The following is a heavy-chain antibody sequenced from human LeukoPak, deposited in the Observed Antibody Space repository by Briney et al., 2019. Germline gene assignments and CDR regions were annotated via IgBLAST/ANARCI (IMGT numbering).Heavy chain of an antibody. CDR1: GYTFTSYG. J-gene: IGHJ4*02. Sequence: GASVKVSCKASGYTFTSYGISWVRQAPGQGLEWMGWISGYNGNTNYAQKFRGRVAMTADTSTSIAFMELRSLRSDDTAVYYCARVGPHRRNNGDYCYFDFWGPGTLVTVSS. CDR2: ISGYNGNT. V-gene: IGHV1-18*01. CDR3: ARVGPHRRNNGDYCYFDF. D-gene: IGHD1-26*01.